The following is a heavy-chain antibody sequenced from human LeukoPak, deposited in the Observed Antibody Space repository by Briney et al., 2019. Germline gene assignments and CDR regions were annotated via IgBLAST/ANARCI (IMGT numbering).Heavy chain of an antibody. J-gene: IGHJ4*02. CDR2: IIPILGIA. CDR1: GGTFSIYA. CDR3: ARDSCSGGSCSPKRYYFDY. D-gene: IGHD2-15*01. V-gene: IGHV1-69*04. Sequence: AVRVSCKASGGTFSIYAISWVRQAPGQGGGWGGRIIPILGIANYAQKFQGRVTITADKSTSTAYMELSSLRSEDTAVYYCARDSCSGGSCSPKRYYFDYWGQGTLVTVSS.